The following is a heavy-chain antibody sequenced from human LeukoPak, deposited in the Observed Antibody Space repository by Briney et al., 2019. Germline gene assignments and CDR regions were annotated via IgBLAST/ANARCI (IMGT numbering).Heavy chain of an antibody. Sequence: GGSLRLSCAASRFTFSTYWMHWVRQAPGKGLVWVSRINSDGSSTGYADSVKGRFTISRVSSENTLYLQMNSLRADDTAVYYCAKDPYSSPYYGPGYLGQGTLVTVSS. CDR3: AKDPYSSPYYGPGY. CDR2: INSDGSST. J-gene: IGHJ4*02. CDR1: RFTFSTYW. V-gene: IGHV3-74*01. D-gene: IGHD6-19*01.